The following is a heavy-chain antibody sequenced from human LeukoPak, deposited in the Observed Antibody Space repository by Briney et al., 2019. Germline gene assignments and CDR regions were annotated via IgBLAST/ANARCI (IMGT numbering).Heavy chain of an antibody. Sequence: GGSLRLSCAASGFTFSSYSMSWVRQAPGKGLEWVSYISSSSSTIYYAYSVKGRFTISRDNANNSLYLQMNSLRAEDTAVYYCARRGQGFGELWPTADFDYWGQGTLVTVSS. D-gene: IGHD3-10*01. CDR3: ARRGQGFGELWPTADFDY. CDR2: ISSSSSTI. J-gene: IGHJ4*02. V-gene: IGHV3-48*01. CDR1: GFTFSSYS.